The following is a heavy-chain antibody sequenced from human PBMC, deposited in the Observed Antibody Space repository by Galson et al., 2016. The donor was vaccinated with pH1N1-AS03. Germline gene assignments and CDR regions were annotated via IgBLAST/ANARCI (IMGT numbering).Heavy chain of an antibody. J-gene: IGHJ6*03. Sequence: SETLSLTCTASGGSIRSGNYYWGWIRQPPGKGLEWIGGMYYTGTNFYNPSLKSRVSMSVDTSKNQFSLSLSSVTAAATAVYYCARHATTRSEVFGVPFYHYYYTDVWGKGTTVTVSS. CDR3: ARHATTRSEVFGVPFYHYYYTDV. D-gene: IGHD3-3*01. CDR1: GGSIRSGNYY. CDR2: MYYTGTN. V-gene: IGHV4-39*01.